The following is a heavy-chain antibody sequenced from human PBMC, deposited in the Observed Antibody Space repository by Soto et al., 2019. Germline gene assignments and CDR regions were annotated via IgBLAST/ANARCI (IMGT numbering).Heavy chain of an antibody. V-gene: IGHV4-31*03. CDR3: ARVVPVIRGVVFDY. D-gene: IGHD2-8*02. Sequence: SETLSLTCTVSGGSISSGGYYWSWIRQHPGKGLEWIGYIYYSGSTYHNPSLKSRVTISVDTSKNQFSLKLSSVTAADTAVYYCARVVPVIRGVVFDYWGQGTLVTVSS. CDR2: IYYSGST. J-gene: IGHJ4*02. CDR1: GGSISSGGYY.